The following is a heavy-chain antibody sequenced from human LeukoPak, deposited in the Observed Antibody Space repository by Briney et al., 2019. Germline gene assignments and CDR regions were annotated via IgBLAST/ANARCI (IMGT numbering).Heavy chain of an antibody. CDR3: ARGPYTAGLGSYYFDY. V-gene: IGHV4-31*03. J-gene: IGHJ4*02. D-gene: IGHD3-10*01. Sequence: SETLSLTCNVSGASVSRGSYYWSWIRQHPGKGLEWIGYIYYSGSTYYNPSLKSRVTISVDTSKNQFSLKLSSVTAADTAVYYCARGPYTAGLGSYYFDYWGQGTLVTVSS. CDR2: IYYSGST. CDR1: GASVSRGSYY.